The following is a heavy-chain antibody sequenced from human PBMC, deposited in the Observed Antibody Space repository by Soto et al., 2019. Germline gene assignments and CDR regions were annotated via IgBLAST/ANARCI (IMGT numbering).Heavy chain of an antibody. CDR2: IKQDGGEK. CDR1: GFTFSSYW. V-gene: IGHV3-7*04. Sequence: EVQLVESGGNLVQPGGSLRFSCVASGFTFSSYWMTWVRQAPGKGLEWVGNIKQDGGEKNYVDSVKGRFTISRDNAKNPVYLQMNGLRAEDTAVYYCAREIVVARGASYFDYWGPGTLVTVSS. CDR3: AREIVVARGASYFDY. D-gene: IGHD2-15*01. J-gene: IGHJ4*02.